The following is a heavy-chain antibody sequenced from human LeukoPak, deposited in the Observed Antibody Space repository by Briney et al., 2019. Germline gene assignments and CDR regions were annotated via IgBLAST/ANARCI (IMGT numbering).Heavy chain of an antibody. Sequence: GRSLRLSCAASGFTFSSYGMHWVRQAPGKGLEWVAVISYDGSNKYYADSVKGRFTISRDNSKNTLYLQMNSLRAEDTAVYYCANSLELDYWGQGTLVTVSS. CDR2: ISYDGSNK. V-gene: IGHV3-30*18. CDR3: ANSLELDY. D-gene: IGHD2-2*01. J-gene: IGHJ4*02. CDR1: GFTFSSYG.